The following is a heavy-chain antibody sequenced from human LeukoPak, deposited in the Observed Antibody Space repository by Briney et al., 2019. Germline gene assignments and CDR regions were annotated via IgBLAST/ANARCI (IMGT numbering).Heavy chain of an antibody. CDR3: ARWFGSGRKWFDP. D-gene: IGHD3-10*01. Sequence: PSQTLSLTCTVSGGSISSGGYYWSWIRQHPGKGLEWIGYIYYSGSTYYNPSLKSRVTISVDTSKNQFSLKLSSVTAADTAVYYCARWFGSGRKWFDPWGQGTLATVSS. CDR2: IYYSGST. CDR1: GGSISSGGYY. J-gene: IGHJ5*02. V-gene: IGHV4-31*03.